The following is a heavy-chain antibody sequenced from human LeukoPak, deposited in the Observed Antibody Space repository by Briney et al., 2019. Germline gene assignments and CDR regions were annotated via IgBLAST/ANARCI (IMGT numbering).Heavy chain of an antibody. J-gene: IGHJ6*03. CDR3: ATNPMTGYHLGDHFYFYMAV. V-gene: IGHV1-69*05. D-gene: IGHD1-20*01. CDR1: GVTFSSYA. CDR2: LRPVFGPI. Sequence: SVKVSCKASGVTFSSYAISWVRQAPGQGLEWIGGLRPVFGPINSAQKFQDRVTLTKDDSTTTAYMELRSLRSEDTAVYYCATNPMTGYHLGDHFYFYMAVWGIGTTVTVS.